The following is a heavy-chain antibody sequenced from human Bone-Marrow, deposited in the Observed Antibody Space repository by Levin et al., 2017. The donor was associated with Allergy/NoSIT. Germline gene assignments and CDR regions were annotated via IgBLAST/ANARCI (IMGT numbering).Heavy chain of an antibody. CDR2: ISGSGTTI. D-gene: IGHD5-24*01. Sequence: PGESLKISCAASGFTFSDYYMTWIRQAPGKGLEWISYISGSGTTIRYADSVKGRFTISRDNAKNSLYLQINRLRADDTAVYYCAKDEGGYKMNYWGQGTLVTVSS. CDR1: GFTFSDYY. J-gene: IGHJ4*02. V-gene: IGHV3-11*01. CDR3: AKDEGGYKMNY.